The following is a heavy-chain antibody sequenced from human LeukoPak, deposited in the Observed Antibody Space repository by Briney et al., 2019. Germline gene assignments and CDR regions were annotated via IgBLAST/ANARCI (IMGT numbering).Heavy chain of an antibody. Sequence: SETLSLTCTVSGGSISSYYWSWIRQPPGKGLEWIGYIYYSGSTNYNPSLKSRVTISVDTSKNQFSLKLSSVTAADTAVYYCARAVVRYAFDIWGQGTMVTVSS. J-gene: IGHJ3*02. CDR2: IYYSGST. CDR1: GGSISSYY. CDR3: ARAVVRYAFDI. V-gene: IGHV4-59*01. D-gene: IGHD3-10*01.